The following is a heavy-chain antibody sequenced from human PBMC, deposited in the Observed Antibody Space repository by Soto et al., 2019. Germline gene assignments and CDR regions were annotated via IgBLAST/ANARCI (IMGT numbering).Heavy chain of an antibody. D-gene: IGHD6-19*01. CDR2: INHSGST. J-gene: IGHJ4*02. CDR1: GGSFSGYY. Sequence: SETLSLTCAVYGGSFSGYYWSWIRQPPGKGLEWIGEINHSGSTNYNPSLKSRVTISVDTSKNQFSLKLSSVTAADTAVYYCARGGPRPWLATYDYWGQGTLVTVSS. CDR3: ARGGPRPWLATYDY. V-gene: IGHV4-34*01.